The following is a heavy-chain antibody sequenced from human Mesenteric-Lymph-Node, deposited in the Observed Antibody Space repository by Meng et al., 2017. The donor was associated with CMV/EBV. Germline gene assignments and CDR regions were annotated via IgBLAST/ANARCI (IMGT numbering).Heavy chain of an antibody. CDR2: INSDGSST. J-gene: IGHJ6*02. V-gene: IGHV3-74*01. CDR1: GFTFSSYW. Sequence: GESLKISCAASGFTFSSYWMSWVRQAPGKGLVWVSRINSDGSSTSYADSVKGRFTISRDNAKNTLYLQMNSLRAEDTAVYYCARSITEAIKPFYYYYGMDVWGQGTTVTVSS. D-gene: IGHD3-16*01. CDR3: ARSITEAIKPFYYYYGMDV.